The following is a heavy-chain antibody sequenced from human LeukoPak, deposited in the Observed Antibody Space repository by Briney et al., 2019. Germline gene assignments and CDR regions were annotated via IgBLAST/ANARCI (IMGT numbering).Heavy chain of an antibody. Sequence: TPSETLSLTCTVSGGSISSYYWSWIRQPAGKGLEWIGRIYTSGSTNYSPSLKSRVTMSVDTSKNQFSLKLSSVTAADTAVYYCARDRLAGDVDAFDIWGQGTMVTVSS. V-gene: IGHV4-4*07. J-gene: IGHJ3*02. CDR2: IYTSGST. CDR3: ARDRLAGDVDAFDI. CDR1: GGSISSYY. D-gene: IGHD6-19*01.